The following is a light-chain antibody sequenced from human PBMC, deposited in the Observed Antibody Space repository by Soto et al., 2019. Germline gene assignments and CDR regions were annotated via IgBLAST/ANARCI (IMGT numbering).Light chain of an antibody. CDR1: SSDVGAYDF. J-gene: IGLJ1*01. CDR2: EVS. V-gene: IGLV2-14*03. Sequence: QSVLAQPASVSGSPVQSITISCTGTSSDVGAYDFVSWYQQHPDKAPKLMIYEVSNRPSGVSYRFSGSKSVNTATLTISGLQAEDEADYYCSSYTTSRTRVFGTGTKVTVL. CDR3: SSYTTSRTRV.